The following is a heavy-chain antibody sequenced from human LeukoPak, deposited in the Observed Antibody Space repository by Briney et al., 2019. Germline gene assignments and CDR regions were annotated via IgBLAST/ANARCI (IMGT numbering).Heavy chain of an antibody. CDR2: IIPIFGTA. V-gene: IGHV1-69*05. D-gene: IGHD1-26*01. J-gene: IGHJ4*02. CDR3: AREFSWVYFDY. Sequence: ASVKVSCKASGGTFSSYAISWVRQAPGQGLEWMGRIIPIFGTANYAQKFQGRVTITTDESTSTAYMELSSLGSEDTAVYYCAREFSWVYFDYWGQGTLVTVSS. CDR1: GGTFSSYA.